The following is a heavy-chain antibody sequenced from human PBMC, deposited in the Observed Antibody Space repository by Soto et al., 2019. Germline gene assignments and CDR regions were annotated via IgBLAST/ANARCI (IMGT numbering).Heavy chain of an antibody. CDR2: IYYSGRT. V-gene: IGHV4-31*03. CDR3: AASCVGCGGFNYYGMDV. CDR1: GGSISSGGYY. D-gene: IGHD2-21*01. J-gene: IGHJ6*02. Sequence: QVQLQESGPGLVKPSQTLSLTCTVSGGSISSGGYYCSLIRQHPGKGLECIGYIYYSGRTYYNPSLKSRVTISVDTSKNQFSLKLSSVTAADTAVYYCAASCVGCGGFNYYGMDVWGQGTTVTVSS.